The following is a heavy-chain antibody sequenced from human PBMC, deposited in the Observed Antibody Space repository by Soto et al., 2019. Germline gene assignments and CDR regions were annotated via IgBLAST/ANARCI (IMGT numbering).Heavy chain of an antibody. CDR2: IIPILGIA. J-gene: IGHJ6*03. V-gene: IGHV1-69*08. CDR3: AIDRDSGWYDYYMDV. CDR1: GGTFSSYT. D-gene: IGHD6-19*01. Sequence: QVQLVQSGAEVKKPGSSVQVSCKASGGTFSSYTISWVRQAPGQGLEWMGRIIPILGIANYAQKFQGRVTITADKSTSTAYMELSSLRSEDTAVYYCAIDRDSGWYDYYMDVWGKGTTVTVSS.